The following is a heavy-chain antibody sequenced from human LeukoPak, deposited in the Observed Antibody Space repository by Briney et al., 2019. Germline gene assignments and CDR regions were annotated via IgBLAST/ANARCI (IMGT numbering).Heavy chain of an antibody. V-gene: IGHV3-53*05. Sequence: PGGSLRLSCAASGFTVSTNYMSWVRQAPGTGLEWVSVIYSGGTTYYADSVKGRFTISRDNSKNTLYLQMNSLRAEDTAVYYCASPLFPVQLEQTPFDYWGQGTLVTVSS. CDR3: ASPLFPVQLEQTPFDY. J-gene: IGHJ4*02. CDR2: IYSGGTT. CDR1: GFTVSTNY. D-gene: IGHD1-1*01.